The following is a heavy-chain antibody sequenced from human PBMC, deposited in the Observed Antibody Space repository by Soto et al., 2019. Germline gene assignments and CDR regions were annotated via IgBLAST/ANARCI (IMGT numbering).Heavy chain of an antibody. CDR2: IYYSGST. CDR1: GGSISSGDYY. V-gene: IGHV4-30-4*01. D-gene: IGHD3-22*01. J-gene: IGHJ6*02. CDR3: ARDRYYYDSSGYYLYYYGMDV. Sequence: SETLSLTCTVSGGSISSGDYYWSWIRQPPGKGLELIGYIYYSGSTYYNPSLKSRVTISVDTSKNQFSLKLSTVTAADTAVYYCARDRYYYDSSGYYLYYYGMDVWGQGTTVTVSS.